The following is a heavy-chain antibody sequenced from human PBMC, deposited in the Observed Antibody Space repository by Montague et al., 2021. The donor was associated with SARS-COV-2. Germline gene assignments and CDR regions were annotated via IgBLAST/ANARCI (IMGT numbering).Heavy chain of an antibody. J-gene: IGHJ5*02. CDR2: IYYSGNT. V-gene: IGHV4-59*08. CDR1: GGSIRPFY. CDR3: ARQSEGYGPGNYPSDWFDP. D-gene: IGHD4-17*01. Sequence: SETLSLTCTVSGGSIRPFYWNWIRLTPAKGLEWIGYIYYSGNTDYNPSLNRRATISVDTSKNQFYLELTSVTAADTAAYYCARQSEGYGPGNYPSDWFDPWGQGILVTVSS.